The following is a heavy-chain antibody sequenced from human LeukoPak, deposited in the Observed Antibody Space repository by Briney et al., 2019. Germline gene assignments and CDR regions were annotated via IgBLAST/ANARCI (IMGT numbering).Heavy chain of an antibody. CDR1: GYTFTGYA. D-gene: IGHD3-10*01. Sequence: VTSVKVSCKASGYTFTGYAMNWVRQAPGQGLKWMGWINTNTGNPTYAQGSTGRFVFSLDTSVSTAYLQISSLKAEDTAVYYCARGVGYYYGSGSYSSYWGQGTLVTVSS. J-gene: IGHJ4*02. CDR2: INTNTGNP. V-gene: IGHV7-4-1*02. CDR3: ARGVGYYYGSGSYSSY.